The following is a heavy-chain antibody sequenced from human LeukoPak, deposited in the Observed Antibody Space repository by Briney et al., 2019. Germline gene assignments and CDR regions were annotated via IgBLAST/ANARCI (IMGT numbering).Heavy chain of an antibody. CDR2: ISGRGGST. J-gene: IGHJ5*02. Sequence: GGSLRLSCAVSGFTFNNDAMSWVRQAPGKGLEWVSAISGRGGSTYYADSVKGRFTISRDNSKNTLYLQMNSLRAEDTAVYYCAKSSRAAAVNWFDPWGQGTLVTVSS. CDR3: AKSSRAAAVNWFDP. V-gene: IGHV3-23*01. D-gene: IGHD6-13*01. CDR1: GFTFNNDA.